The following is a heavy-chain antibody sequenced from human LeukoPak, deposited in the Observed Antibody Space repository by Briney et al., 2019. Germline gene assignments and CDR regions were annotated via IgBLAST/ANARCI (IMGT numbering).Heavy chain of an antibody. V-gene: IGHV4-59*08. D-gene: IGHD3-10*01. J-gene: IGHJ4*02. CDR2: IYYSGAT. Sequence: SETLSLTCTVSGGSISNYYWSWIRQPPAKGLEGIGHIYYSGATKYNPSLKSRITISVDTSKNQFSLMLSSVTAADTAVYYCARFGITVVRGGKYYFDYWGQGTLVTVSS. CDR3: ARFGITVVRGGKYYFDY. CDR1: GGSISNYY.